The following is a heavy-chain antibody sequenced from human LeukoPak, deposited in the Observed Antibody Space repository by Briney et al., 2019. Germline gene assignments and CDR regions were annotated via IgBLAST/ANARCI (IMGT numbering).Heavy chain of an antibody. CDR1: GYTFTGYY. CDR2: INPNSGGT. Sequence: ASVKVSCKASGYTFTGYYMHWVRQAPGQGLEWMGWINPNSGGTNYAQKLQGRVTMTTDTSTSTAYMELRSLRSDDTAVYYCARDWSIAARLGPPFDYWGQGTLVTVSS. CDR3: ARDWSIAARLGPPFDY. J-gene: IGHJ4*02. V-gene: IGHV1-2*02. D-gene: IGHD6-6*01.